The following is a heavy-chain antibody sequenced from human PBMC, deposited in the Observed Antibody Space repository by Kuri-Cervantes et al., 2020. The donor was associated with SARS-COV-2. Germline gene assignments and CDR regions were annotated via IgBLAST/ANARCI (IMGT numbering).Heavy chain of an antibody. CDR2: IYTSGST. Sequence: ESLKISCTVSGGSISSYYWSWIRQPAGKGLEWIGRIYTSGSTNYNPSLKSRVVILVDRSQKQFSVRLSSLTAADTAVYYCARTYGLLRYVYYMDVWGKGTAVTVSS. CDR1: GGSISSYY. V-gene: IGHV4-4*07. CDR3: ARTYGLLRYVYYMDV. D-gene: IGHD3-22*01. J-gene: IGHJ6*03.